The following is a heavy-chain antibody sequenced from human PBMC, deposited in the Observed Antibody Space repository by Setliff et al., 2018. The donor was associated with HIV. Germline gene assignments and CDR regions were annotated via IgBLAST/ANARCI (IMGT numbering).Heavy chain of an antibody. V-gene: IGHV3-21*01. CDR1: GFSFADYS. J-gene: IGHJ6*03. CDR2: ISSSSSYI. CDR3: ARDRAESYYYYYYYMDV. D-gene: IGHD3-10*01. Sequence: GGSLRLSCAASGFSFADYSMTWVRQSPGRGLEWVSSISSSSSYIYYADSVKGRFTISRDNAKNSLYLQMNSLRAEDTAVYYCARDRAESYYYYYYYMDVWGKGTTVTV.